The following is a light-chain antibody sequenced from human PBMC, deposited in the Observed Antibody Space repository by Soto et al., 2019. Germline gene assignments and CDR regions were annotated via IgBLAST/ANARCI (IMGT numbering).Light chain of an antibody. V-gene: IGKV1-5*03. CDR3: QHYYSYSET. J-gene: IGKJ1*01. Sequence: IQMTQSPSTLSVSVGDRVTITCRASQTISSCLSWYQQKPGRAPKLLIYKASTLKSGVPSRFSGSGSGTEFTLTISSLQPEDFATYYCQHYYSYSETFGQGTKVDI. CDR2: KAS. CDR1: QTISSC.